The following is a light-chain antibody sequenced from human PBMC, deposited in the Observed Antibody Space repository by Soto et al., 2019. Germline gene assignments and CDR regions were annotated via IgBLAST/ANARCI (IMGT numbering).Light chain of an antibody. Sequence: EIMLTLSPGSLSLSTREIATLACRASQSVSSSYLAWYQQKPGQAPRLLIYGASSRATGIPDRFSGSGSGTDFTLSISRLEPEDFAVYYCQQYGSSFGQGSKVDIK. CDR3: QQYGSS. CDR1: QSVSSSY. J-gene: IGKJ1*01. CDR2: GAS. V-gene: IGKV3-20*01.